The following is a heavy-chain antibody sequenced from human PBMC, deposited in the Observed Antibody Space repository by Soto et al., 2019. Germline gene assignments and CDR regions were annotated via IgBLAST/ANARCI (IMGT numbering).Heavy chain of an antibody. CDR1: GGTFSSYA. CDR2: IIPIFGTA. J-gene: IGHJ4*02. V-gene: IGHV1-69*06. Sequence: SVKVSCKASGGTFSSYAISWVRQAPGQGLEWMGGIIPIFGTANYAQKFQGRVTITADKSTSTAYMELSSLRSEDTAAYYCARGMYYYGSGDPPFDYWGQGTLVTVSS. D-gene: IGHD3-10*01. CDR3: ARGMYYYGSGDPPFDY.